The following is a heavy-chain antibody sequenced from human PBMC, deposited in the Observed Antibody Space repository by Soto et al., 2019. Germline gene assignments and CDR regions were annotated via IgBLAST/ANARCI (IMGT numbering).Heavy chain of an antibody. D-gene: IGHD1-26*01. J-gene: IGHJ4*02. CDR1: GGSISSYY. Sequence: NPSETLSLTCTVSGGSISSYYWSWIRQPAGKGLEWIGRIYTSGSTNYNPSLKSRVTMSVDTSKNQFSLKLSSVTAADTAVYYCASELRRENVGQIDYWGQGTLVTVSS. V-gene: IGHV4-4*07. CDR2: IYTSGST. CDR3: ASELRRENVGQIDY.